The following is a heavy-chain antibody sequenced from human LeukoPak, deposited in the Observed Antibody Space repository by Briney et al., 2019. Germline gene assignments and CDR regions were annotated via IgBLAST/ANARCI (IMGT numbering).Heavy chain of an antibody. Sequence: SVKVSCKASGGTFSSYAISWVRQPRGQGLEWMGGIIPIFGTANYAQKFQGRVTITADESTSTAYMEPSNLRSEDTAVYYCASQSRDYGGKGQFDYWGQGTLVTVSS. J-gene: IGHJ4*02. V-gene: IGHV1-69*01. CDR3: ASQSRDYGGKGQFDY. CDR1: GGTFSSYA. D-gene: IGHD4-23*01. CDR2: IIPIFGTA.